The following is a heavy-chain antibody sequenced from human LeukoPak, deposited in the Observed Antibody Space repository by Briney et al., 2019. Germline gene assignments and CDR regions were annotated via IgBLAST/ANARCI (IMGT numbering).Heavy chain of an antibody. CDR1: GFTFSSYG. CDR3: ARGRGSNYPYYFDY. Sequence: GGSLRLSCAASGFTFSSYGMHWVRQAPGKGLEWVAFIRYDGTNKYYADSVKGRFTISRDNSKNTLYLQMNSLRAEDTAVYYCARGRGSNYPYYFDYWGQGTLVTVSS. D-gene: IGHD4-11*01. V-gene: IGHV3-30*02. CDR2: IRYDGTNK. J-gene: IGHJ4*02.